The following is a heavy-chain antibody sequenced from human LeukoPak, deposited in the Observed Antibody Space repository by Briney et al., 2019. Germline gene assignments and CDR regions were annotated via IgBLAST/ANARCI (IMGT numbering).Heavy chain of an antibody. CDR1: AASLSSYY. Sequence: SESLSLACLVSAASLSSYYWSWIRQPPGKELEWIGCIHYSGSTNYNPSLKARVTISVDTSKNQFSLKLSSVTAADTAVYYCARVRDSSSYFYDIDYWRQGSLVTVSS. D-gene: IGHD3-22*01. V-gene: IGHV4-59*01. CDR3: ARVRDSSSYFYDIDY. J-gene: IGHJ4*02. CDR2: IHYSGST.